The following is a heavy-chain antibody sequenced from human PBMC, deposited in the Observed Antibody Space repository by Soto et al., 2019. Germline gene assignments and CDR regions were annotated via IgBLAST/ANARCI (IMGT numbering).Heavy chain of an antibody. CDR3: ARAPLPARVIAVVGLVWGPNYSSNGDV. V-gene: IGHV1-46*03. J-gene: IGHJ6*03. Sequence: ASVKVSCKASGYTFTSYYMHWVRQAPGQGLEWMGIINPSGGGTSYAQKFQGRVTMTRDTSTSTVYMELSSLRSEDTAVYYCARAPLPARVIAVVGLVWGPNYSSNGDVWGKGTRVTFP. CDR2: INPSGGGT. CDR1: GYTFTSYY. D-gene: IGHD6-19*01.